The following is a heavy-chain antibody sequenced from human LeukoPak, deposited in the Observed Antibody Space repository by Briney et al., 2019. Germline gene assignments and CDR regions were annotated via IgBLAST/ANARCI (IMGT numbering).Heavy chain of an antibody. CDR2: ISYDGSNK. Sequence: GGSLRLSCAASGFTFSSYSMNWVRQAPGKGLEWVAVISYDGSNKYYADSVKGRFTISRDNSKNTLYLQMNSLRAEDTAVYYCARHHEEPYYYDSSGIVGAFDIWGQGTMVTVSS. CDR1: GFTFSSYS. CDR3: ARHHEEPYYYDSSGIVGAFDI. J-gene: IGHJ3*02. V-gene: IGHV3-30*03. D-gene: IGHD3-22*01.